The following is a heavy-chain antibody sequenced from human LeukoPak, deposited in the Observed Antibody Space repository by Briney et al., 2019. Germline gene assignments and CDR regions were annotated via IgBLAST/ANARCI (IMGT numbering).Heavy chain of an antibody. J-gene: IGHJ3*02. CDR1: GGSISSYY. Sequence: SETLSLTCTVSGGSISSYYWSWIRQPPGKGLEWIGYIYYSGSTNYNPSLKSRVTISVDTSKNQFSLKLSSVTAADTAVYYCAREVTPNAFDIWGQGTMVTASS. CDR3: AREVTPNAFDI. D-gene: IGHD4-23*01. CDR2: IYYSGST. V-gene: IGHV4-59*01.